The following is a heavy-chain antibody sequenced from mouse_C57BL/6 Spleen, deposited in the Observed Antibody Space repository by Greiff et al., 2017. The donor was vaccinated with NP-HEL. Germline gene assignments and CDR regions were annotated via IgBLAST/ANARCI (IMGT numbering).Heavy chain of an antibody. V-gene: IGHV7-3*01. CDR3: ARDSSGSYYAMDY. Sequence: EVQGVESGGGLVQPGGSLSLSCAASGFTFTDYYMSWVRQPPGKALEWLGFIRNKANGYTTEYSASVKGRFTISRDNSQSILYLQMNALRAEDSATYYCARDSSGSYYAMDYWGQGTSVTVSS. D-gene: IGHD3-2*02. CDR2: IRNKANGYTT. CDR1: GFTFTDYY. J-gene: IGHJ4*01.